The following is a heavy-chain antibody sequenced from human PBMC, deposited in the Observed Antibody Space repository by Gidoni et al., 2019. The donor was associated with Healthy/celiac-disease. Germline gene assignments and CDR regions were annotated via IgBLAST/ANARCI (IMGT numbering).Heavy chain of an antibody. J-gene: IGHJ6*02. CDR1: GGSFSGYY. V-gene: IGHV4-34*01. D-gene: IGHD2-15*01. CDR3: ARAKNLYCSGGSCYSGKNYDYYYGMDV. CDR2: INHSGST. Sequence: QLQLQQWCAGLLKPSEPLSLTCAVYGGSFSGYYWSWIRQPTGKGLEWIGEINHSGSTNYNPSLKSRVTISVDTSKNQFSLKLSSVTAADTAVYYCARAKNLYCSGGSCYSGKNYDYYYGMDVWGQGTTVTVSS.